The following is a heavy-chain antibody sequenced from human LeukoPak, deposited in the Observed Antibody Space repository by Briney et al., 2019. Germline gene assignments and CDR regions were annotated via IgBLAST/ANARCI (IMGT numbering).Heavy chain of an antibody. CDR1: GGSISSYY. CDR3: ATSTYYYDSSGYYYVGYFDY. CDR2: IYTSGST. Sequence: SETLSLTCTVSGGSISSYYWSWIRQPAGKGLEWIGRIYTSGSTNYNPSLKSRVTISVDTSKNQFSLKLSSVTAADTAVYYCATSTYYYDSSGYYYVGYFDYWGQGTLVTVSS. D-gene: IGHD3-22*01. J-gene: IGHJ4*02. V-gene: IGHV4-4*07.